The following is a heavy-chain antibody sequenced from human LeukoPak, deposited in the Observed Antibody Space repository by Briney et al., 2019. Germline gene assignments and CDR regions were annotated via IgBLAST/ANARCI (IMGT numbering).Heavy chain of an antibody. CDR2: IKQDGSEK. V-gene: IGHV3-7*01. CDR1: GFTFSSYW. J-gene: IGHJ4*02. Sequence: GGSLRLSCAASGFTFSSYWMSWVRQAPGKGLEWVANIKQDGSEKYYVDSVKGRFTISRDNAKKSLYLQMNSLRAEDTAVYYCARVGHLLRFLEWLLPFYFDYWGQGTLVTVSS. CDR3: ARVGHLLRFLEWLLPFYFDY. D-gene: IGHD3-3*01.